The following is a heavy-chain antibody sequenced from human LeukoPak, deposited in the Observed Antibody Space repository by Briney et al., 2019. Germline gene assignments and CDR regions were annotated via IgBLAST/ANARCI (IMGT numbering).Heavy chain of an antibody. CDR1: GGTFSSYG. CDR3: ARNGYGSGSYYLFDY. V-gene: IGHV1-69*01. D-gene: IGHD3-10*01. J-gene: IGHJ4*02. Sequence: SVKVSCKASGGTFSSYGISWVRQAPGQGLEWMGGIIPIFGTANYAQKFQGRVTITADESTSAAYMELSSLRSEDTAVYYCARNGYGSGSYYLFDYWGQGTLVTVSS. CDR2: IIPIFGTA.